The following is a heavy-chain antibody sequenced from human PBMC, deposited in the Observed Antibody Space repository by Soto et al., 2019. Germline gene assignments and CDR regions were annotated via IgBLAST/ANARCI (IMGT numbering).Heavy chain of an antibody. J-gene: IGHJ6*02. CDR2: IYYSGST. CDR1: GGSISSGDYY. D-gene: IGHD3-10*01. CDR3: ARGDYGAGCDYKGGYYGMDG. V-gene: IGHV4-30-4*01. Sequence: PSETLSLTCTVSGGSISSGDYYWSWIRQPPGKGLEWIGYIYYSGSTYYNPSLKSRVTISVDTSKNQFSLKLSSVTAADTAVYYCARGDYGAGCDYKGGYYGMDGWGQGTTVTVSS.